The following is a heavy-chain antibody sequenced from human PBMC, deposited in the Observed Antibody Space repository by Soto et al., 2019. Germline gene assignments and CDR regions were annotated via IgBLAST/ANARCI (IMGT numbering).Heavy chain of an antibody. Sequence: EEQLLESGGGLVQPGGSLRLSCAASGFAFSSYAMSWVRQAPGKGLEWVSGISGSGGSTYNADSVKGRFTISRDNSKNTLYLQMHGLRAEDTAVYYCAKDHMWLDLIYYMDVWGEGTTVTVSS. CDR3: AKDHMWLDLIYYMDV. CDR2: ISGSGGST. CDR1: GFAFSSYA. J-gene: IGHJ6*03. V-gene: IGHV3-23*01. D-gene: IGHD5-12*01.